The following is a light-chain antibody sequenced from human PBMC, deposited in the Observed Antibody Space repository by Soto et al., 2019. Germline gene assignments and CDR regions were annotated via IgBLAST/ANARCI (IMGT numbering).Light chain of an antibody. CDR1: QSVGDNY. CDR2: AAY. CDR3: QLLGGSRT. J-gene: IGKJ1*01. Sequence: EIVLTQSPGTLCLSPGERATLSCRASQSVGDNYVGWYQQKPGQGPRLLIYAAYSRATGIPDRFSGSGSGTDFTLTISRLEPEDFAVYYCQLLGGSRTFGQGTKVDIK. V-gene: IGKV3-20*01.